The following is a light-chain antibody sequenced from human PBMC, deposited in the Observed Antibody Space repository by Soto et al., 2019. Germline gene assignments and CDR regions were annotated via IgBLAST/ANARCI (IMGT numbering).Light chain of an antibody. J-gene: IGKJ4*01. CDR1: LRISTY. Sequence: DIQVIQSPSSLSASVGDRVTITCRASLRISTYLNWYQHKPGKAPKLLIYGASSLQSGVPSRFCGSGSGTDFTLTISSLHPEDSATYYCQQSHSTPLTFGGGTNLEI. CDR3: QQSHSTPLT. V-gene: IGKV1-39*01. CDR2: GAS.